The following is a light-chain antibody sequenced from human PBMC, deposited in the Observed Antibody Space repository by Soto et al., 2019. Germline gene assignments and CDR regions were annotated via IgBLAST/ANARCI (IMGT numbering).Light chain of an antibody. CDR3: HQRSNWPPYT. J-gene: IGKJ2*01. V-gene: IGKV3-11*01. CDR2: DAS. Sequence: EIVLTQSPATLSLSPGERATLSCRASQSVSSYLAWYQQKPGQAPRLLIYDASNRATGIPARFSGSGSGTDFTLTISSLEPEDFAVYYCHQRSNWPPYTFGQGTKLEI. CDR1: QSVSSY.